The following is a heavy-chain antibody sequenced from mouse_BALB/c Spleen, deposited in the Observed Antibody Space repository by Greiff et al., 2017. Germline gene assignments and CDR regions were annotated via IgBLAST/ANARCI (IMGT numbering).Heavy chain of an antibody. CDR3: TRDYRYDWYFDY. D-gene: IGHD2-14*01. CDR2: IYPSDSYT. Sequence: QVQLQQPGAELVRPGASVKLSCKASGYTFTSYWINWVKQRPGQGLEWIGNIYPSDSYTNYNQKFKDKATLTVDKSSSTAYMQLSSPTSEDSAVYYCTRDYRYDWYFDYWGQGTTRTVSS. V-gene: IGHV1-69*02. J-gene: IGHJ2*01. CDR1: GYTFTSYW.